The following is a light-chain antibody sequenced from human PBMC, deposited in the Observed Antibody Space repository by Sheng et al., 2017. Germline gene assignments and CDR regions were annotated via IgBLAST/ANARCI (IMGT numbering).Light chain of an antibody. J-gene: IGKJ4*01. Sequence: EIVLTQSPATLSLSPGERATLSCRASQSVSTYLAWYQQKPGQAPRLLIYNASYRATGIPDRFSGSGSGTDFTLSISRLEPEDIATYYCQQSDNFPLTFGGGTKVQIK. CDR2: NAS. V-gene: IGKV3-11*01. CDR3: QQSDNFPLT. CDR1: QSVSTY.